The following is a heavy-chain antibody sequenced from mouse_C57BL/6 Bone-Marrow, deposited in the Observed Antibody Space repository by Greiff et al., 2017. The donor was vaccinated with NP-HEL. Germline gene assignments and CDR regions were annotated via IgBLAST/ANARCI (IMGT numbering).Heavy chain of an antibody. Sequence: EVKLQESGPGLVKPSQSLSLTCSVTGYSITSGYYWNWIRQFPGNKLEWMGYISYDGSNNYNPSLKNRISITRDTSKNQFFLKLNSVTTEDTATYYCANYDYEDWFAYWGQGTLVTVSA. CDR1: GYSITSGYY. J-gene: IGHJ3*01. V-gene: IGHV3-6*01. D-gene: IGHD2-4*01. CDR3: ANYDYEDWFAY. CDR2: ISYDGSN.